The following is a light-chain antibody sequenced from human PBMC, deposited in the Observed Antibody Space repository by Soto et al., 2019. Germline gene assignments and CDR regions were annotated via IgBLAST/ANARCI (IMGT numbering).Light chain of an antibody. CDR3: QQYNNWPPWT. Sequence: EAVITHSPSAVSVSPSGTATLFCGATQSVTTNLAWYQQKPGQAPRLLTYGASTRATGIPARFSGSGSGTEFTLTISSLQSEDFAVYYCQQYNNWPPWTFGQGTKVDIK. J-gene: IGKJ1*01. CDR2: GAS. V-gene: IGKV3-15*01. CDR1: QSVTTN.